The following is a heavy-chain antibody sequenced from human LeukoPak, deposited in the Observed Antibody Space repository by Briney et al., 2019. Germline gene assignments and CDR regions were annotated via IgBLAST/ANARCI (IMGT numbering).Heavy chain of an antibody. J-gene: IGHJ4*02. V-gene: IGHV3-30*04. CDR3: ATIDSSSPRD. Sequence: GRSLRLSCAASGFTFSSYAMHWVRQAPGKGLEWVAVISYDGSNKYYADSVKGRFTISKDNSKNTLYLQMNSLRAEDTAVYYCATIDSSSPRDWGQGTLVTVSS. CDR2: ISYDGSNK. D-gene: IGHD6-13*01. CDR1: GFTFSSYA.